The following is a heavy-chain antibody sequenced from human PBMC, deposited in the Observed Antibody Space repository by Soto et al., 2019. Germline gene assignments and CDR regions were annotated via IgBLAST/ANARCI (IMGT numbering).Heavy chain of an antibody. V-gene: IGHV3-74*01. D-gene: IGHD6-19*01. CDR1: GFXFSSYW. Sequence: GGSLRLSCAASGFXFSSYWMHWVRQAPGKELVRFSRINSDGSTTTYADSVKGRFTISRDNAKNTLYLQMNSLRAEDTAVYYCARDTLASGAVANYYYYGMDVWGQGTTVTVSS. CDR2: INSDGSTT. CDR3: ARDTLASGAVANYYYYGMDV. J-gene: IGHJ6*02.